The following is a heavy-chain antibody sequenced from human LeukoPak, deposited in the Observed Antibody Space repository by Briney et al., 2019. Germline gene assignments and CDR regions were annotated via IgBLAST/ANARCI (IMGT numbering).Heavy chain of an antibody. V-gene: IGHV4-39*07. J-gene: IGHJ3*02. CDR3: AINYDSSGYYTDAFDI. Sequence: SETLSLTCTVSGDSISRSSYFWAWIRQSPGKGLEWIGEINLGGSTNYNPSLKSRVTISVDTSRNQFSLRLSSVTAADTALYYCAINYDSSGYYTDAFDIWGQGTLVTVSS. CDR2: INLGGST. CDR1: GDSISRSSYF. D-gene: IGHD3-22*01.